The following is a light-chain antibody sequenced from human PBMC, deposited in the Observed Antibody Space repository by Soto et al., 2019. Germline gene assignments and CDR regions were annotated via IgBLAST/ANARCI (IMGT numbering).Light chain of an antibody. J-gene: IGKJ2*01. V-gene: IGKV1-39*01. CDR3: QQYGSSPYT. CDR2: GAS. CDR1: QSISGY. Sequence: DIPLTQSPSSLSASVGDRVTTTCRASQSISGYLNWYQQKPGKAPKVLISGASTLHNGVPSRFSGSGSGTDFTLTIPRLEPEDFAVYYCQQYGSSPYTFGQGTKVDIK.